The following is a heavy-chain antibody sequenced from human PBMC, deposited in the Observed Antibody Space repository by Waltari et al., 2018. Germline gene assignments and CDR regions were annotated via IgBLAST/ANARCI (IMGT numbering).Heavy chain of an antibody. CDR1: GYTFTSYD. D-gene: IGHD1-7*01. CDR2: IIPNSGNT. V-gene: IGHV1-8*01. CDR3: ARGRGKYNWNYGAKFDP. J-gene: IGHJ5*02. Sequence: QVQLVQSGAEVKKPGASVKVSCKASGYTFTSYDINWVRQATGQGIEWMGWIIPNSGNTGYAQKFQGRVTMTRNTSITTAYMERSSLRSEDTAVYYCARGRGKYNWNYGAKFDPWGQGTLVTVSS.